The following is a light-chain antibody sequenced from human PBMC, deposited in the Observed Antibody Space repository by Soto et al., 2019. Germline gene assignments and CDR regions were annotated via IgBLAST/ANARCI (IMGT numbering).Light chain of an antibody. CDR2: GAS. CDR1: QSVSSSY. J-gene: IGKJ1*01. V-gene: IGKV3-20*01. CDR3: HQYGSSPRT. Sequence: EIVVTQSPGTLSLSPGERATLSCRASQSVSSSYLAWYQQKPGQAPRLLIYGASSRATGIPDRFSGSGSGTDFTLTISRLEPEDFAVYYCHQYGSSPRTFGQGTKVEI.